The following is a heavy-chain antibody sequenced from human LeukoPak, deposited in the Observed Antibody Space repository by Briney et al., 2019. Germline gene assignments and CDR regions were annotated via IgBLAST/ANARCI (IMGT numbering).Heavy chain of an antibody. CDR3: ARGSYGQDYYYYYMDV. CDR2: ISSSSSYI. J-gene: IGHJ6*03. Sequence: GGSLRLSCAASGFTFSSYSMNWVRQAPGKGLEWVSSISSSSSYIYYADSVKGRFTISRDNAKNSLYLQMNSLRAEDTAVYYCARGSYGQDYYYYYMDVWGKGTTVTVSS. D-gene: IGHD3-10*01. CDR1: GFTFSSYS. V-gene: IGHV3-21*01.